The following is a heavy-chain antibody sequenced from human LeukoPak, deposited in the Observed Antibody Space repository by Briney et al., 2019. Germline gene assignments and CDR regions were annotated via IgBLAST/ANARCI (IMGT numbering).Heavy chain of an antibody. CDR2: IYHSGST. J-gene: IGHJ4*02. Sequence: PSETLSLTCTVSGCSISSGYYWGWIRQPPGKGLEWIGSIYHSGSTYYNPSLKSRVTISVDTSKNQFSLKLSSVTAADTAVYHCARDRTGDPDYWGQGTLVTVSS. V-gene: IGHV4-38-2*02. CDR3: ARDRTGDPDY. CDR1: GCSISSGYY. D-gene: IGHD7-27*01.